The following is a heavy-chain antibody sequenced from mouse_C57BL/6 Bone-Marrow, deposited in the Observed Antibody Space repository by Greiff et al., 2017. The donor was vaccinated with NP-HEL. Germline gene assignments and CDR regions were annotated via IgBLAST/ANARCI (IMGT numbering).Heavy chain of an antibody. CDR2: IDPANGNT. CDR3: AFNYYGSSYWFAY. V-gene: IGHV14-3*01. CDR1: GFNIKNTY. J-gene: IGHJ3*01. Sequence: EVQLQQSVAELVRPGASVKLSCTASGFNIKNTYMHWVKQRPEQGLEWIGRIDPANGNTKYAPKFQGKATITADTSSNTAYLQLSSLTSEDTAIYYCAFNYYGSSYWFAYWGQGTLVTVSA. D-gene: IGHD1-1*01.